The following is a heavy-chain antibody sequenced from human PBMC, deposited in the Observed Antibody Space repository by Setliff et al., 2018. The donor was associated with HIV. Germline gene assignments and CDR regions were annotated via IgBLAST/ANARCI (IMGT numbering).Heavy chain of an antibody. Sequence: WASVKVSCKASGYTFTSYDINWVRQATGQGLEWMGWMNPNSGTRGYAQKFQGRVTMTRNTSISTAYMELSNLRSEDTAVYYCARGWGDWFDPWGQGTLVTVSS. CDR2: MNPNSGTR. CDR1: GYTFTSYD. V-gene: IGHV1-8*01. CDR3: ARGWGDWFDP. D-gene: IGHD3-16*01. J-gene: IGHJ5*02.